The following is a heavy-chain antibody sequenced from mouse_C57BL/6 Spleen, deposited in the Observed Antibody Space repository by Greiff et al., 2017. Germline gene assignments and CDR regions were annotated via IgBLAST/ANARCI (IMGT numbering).Heavy chain of an antibody. CDR3: TRFSCERAFDY. CDR2: IDPANGNT. D-gene: IGHD1-1*01. J-gene: IGHJ2*01. Sequence: VQLQESVAELVRPGASVKLSCTASGFTFKNSYMHWVKQRPEQGLEWIGRIDPANGNTKYAPKFQGKATITADTYSNTAYLQRSSLTSEDTAIYYCTRFSCERAFDYWGQGTTLTVSS. V-gene: IGHV14-3*01. CDR1: GFTFKNSY.